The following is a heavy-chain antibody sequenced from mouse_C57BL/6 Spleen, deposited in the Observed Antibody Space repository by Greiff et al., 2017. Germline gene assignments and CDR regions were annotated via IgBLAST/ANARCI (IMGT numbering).Heavy chain of an antibody. CDR1: GYSITSGYY. J-gene: IGHJ4*01. V-gene: IGHV3-6*01. CDR3: AREGIYEDAMDY. CDR2: ISYDGSN. D-gene: IGHD2-3*01. Sequence: EVKLVESGPGLVKPSQSLSLTCSVTGYSITSGYYWNWIRQFPGNKLEWMGYISYDGSNNYNPSLKNRISITRDTSKNQFFLKLNSVTTEDTATYYCAREGIYEDAMDYWGQGTSVTVSS.